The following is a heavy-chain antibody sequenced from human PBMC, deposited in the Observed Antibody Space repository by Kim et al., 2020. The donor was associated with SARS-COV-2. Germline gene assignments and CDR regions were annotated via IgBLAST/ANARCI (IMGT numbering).Heavy chain of an antibody. Sequence: SETLSLTCTVSGGSISSSSYYWGWIRQPPGKGLEWIGSIYYSGSTYYNPSLKSRVTISVDTSKNQFSLKLSSVTAADTAVYYCARQYCSSTSCYIPWFDPWGQGTLVTVSS. J-gene: IGHJ5*02. V-gene: IGHV4-39*01. CDR2: IYYSGST. CDR1: GGSISSSSYY. CDR3: ARQYCSSTSCYIPWFDP. D-gene: IGHD2-2*02.